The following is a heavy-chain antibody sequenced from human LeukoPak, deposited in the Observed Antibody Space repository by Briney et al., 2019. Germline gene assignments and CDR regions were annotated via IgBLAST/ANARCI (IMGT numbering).Heavy chain of an antibody. J-gene: IGHJ4*02. CDR2: IYYSGST. CDR1: GGSISSSNW. V-gene: IGHV4-4*02. D-gene: IGHD3-3*01. Sequence: SETLSLTCAVSGGSISSSNWWSWVRQPPGKGLEWIGYIYYSGSTNYNPSLKSRVTISVDTSKNQFSLKLSSVTAADTAVYYCARSVYDFWSGYYGIWGQGTLVTVSS. CDR3: ARSVYDFWSGYYGI.